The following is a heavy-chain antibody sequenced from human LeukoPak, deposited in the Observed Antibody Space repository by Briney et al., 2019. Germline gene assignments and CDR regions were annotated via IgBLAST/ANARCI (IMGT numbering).Heavy chain of an antibody. V-gene: IGHV3-66*01. CDR2: IYSDDTT. CDR1: GFTVSSNY. Sequence: GGSLRLSCAVSGFTVSSNYTSWVRQAPGKGLEWVSVIYSDDTTYYADSVKGRFTISRDNSENTLYLQMNSLRAEDTAVYYCARFPGLGYYDYWGQGTLVTVSS. J-gene: IGHJ4*02. CDR3: ARFPGLGYYDY. D-gene: IGHD3-16*01.